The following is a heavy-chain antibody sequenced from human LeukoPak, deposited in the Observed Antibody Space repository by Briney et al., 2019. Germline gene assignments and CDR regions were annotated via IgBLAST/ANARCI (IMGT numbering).Heavy chain of an antibody. Sequence: PGGSVRLSCAASGLTFSSHCMNWARQAPGKGLEWVASINHNGNVNYYVDSVKGRFTISRDNAKNSLYPQMSNLRAEDTAVYFCARGGGLDVWGQGATVTVSS. D-gene: IGHD3-16*01. J-gene: IGHJ6*02. CDR2: INHNGNVN. V-gene: IGHV3-7*03. CDR3: ARGGGLDV. CDR1: GLTFSSHC.